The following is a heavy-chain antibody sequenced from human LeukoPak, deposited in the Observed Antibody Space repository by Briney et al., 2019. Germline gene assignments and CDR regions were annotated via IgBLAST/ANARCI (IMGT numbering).Heavy chain of an antibody. V-gene: IGHV4-59*01. J-gene: IGHJ5*02. D-gene: IGHD6-19*01. CDR3: ARQSSGWYDWFDP. CDR2: IYYSGST. Sequence: PSETLSLTCTVSGGSISSYYWSWIRQTPGKGLEWIGYIYYSGSTNYNPSLKSRVTISVDTSKNQFSLKLSSVTAADTAVYYCARQSSGWYDWFDPWGQGTLVTVSS. CDR1: GGSISSYY.